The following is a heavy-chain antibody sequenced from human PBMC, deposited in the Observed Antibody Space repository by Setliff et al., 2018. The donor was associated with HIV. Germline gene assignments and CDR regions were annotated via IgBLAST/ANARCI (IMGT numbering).Heavy chain of an antibody. CDR1: GFNFNDYA. J-gene: IGHJ4*02. CDR3: ARNSYFFDS. Sequence: PGGSLRLSCAASGFNFNDYAMHWVRQAPGEGLEWVSGISWNSGSIGYADSVKGRFSISRDNAKDSVYLQMNSLRTEDTAVYYCARNSYFFDSWGQGALVTVSS. CDR2: ISWNSGSI. D-gene: IGHD2-15*01. V-gene: IGHV3-9*01.